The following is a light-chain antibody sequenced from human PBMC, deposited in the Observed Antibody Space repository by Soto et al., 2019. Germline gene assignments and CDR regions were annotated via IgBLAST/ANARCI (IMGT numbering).Light chain of an antibody. J-gene: IGKJ2*01. Sequence: EIVLTQSPVTLSLSPGERATLSCRASQSASSSYLAWYQQKPGQAPRLLIYGASSRASGIPDRFSGSGSGTDFTLTISRLEPEDFAVYYCQQYRSSPYTFGQGTKVDIK. CDR3: QQYRSSPYT. CDR1: QSASSSY. CDR2: GAS. V-gene: IGKV3-20*01.